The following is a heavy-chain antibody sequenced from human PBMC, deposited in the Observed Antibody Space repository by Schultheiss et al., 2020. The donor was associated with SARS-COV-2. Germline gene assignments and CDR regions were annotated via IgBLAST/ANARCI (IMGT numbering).Heavy chain of an antibody. CDR1: GGSISSSNW. Sequence: SETLSLTCTVSGGSISSSNWWSWVRQPPGKGLEWIGEIYHSGSTNYNPSLKSRVTISVDTSKSQFSLRLSSVTAADTAVYYCARERVTGSYNWFDPWGQGTLVTVSS. CDR2: IYHSGST. J-gene: IGHJ5*02. V-gene: IGHV4-4*02. D-gene: IGHD1-20*01. CDR3: ARERVTGSYNWFDP.